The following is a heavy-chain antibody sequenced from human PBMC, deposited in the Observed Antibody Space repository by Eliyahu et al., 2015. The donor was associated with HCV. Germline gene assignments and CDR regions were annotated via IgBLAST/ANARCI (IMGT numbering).Heavy chain of an antibody. D-gene: IGHD3-9*01. V-gene: IGHV3-30*03. J-gene: IGHJ5*02. CDR3: ARDYFDWLLSNWFDP. CDR2: ISYDGSNK. CDR1: GFTFXSYG. Sequence: QVQLVESGGGVVQPGRSLRLSCAASGFTFXSYGMHWVRQAPGKGLEGVAVISYDGSNKYYADSVKGRFTISRDNSKNTLYLQMNSLRAEDTAVYYCARDYFDWLLSNWFDPWGQGTLVTVSS.